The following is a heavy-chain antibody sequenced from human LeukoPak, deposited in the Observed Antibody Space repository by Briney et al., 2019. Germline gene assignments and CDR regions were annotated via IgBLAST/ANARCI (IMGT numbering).Heavy chain of an antibody. CDR3: ARDQRATASTGSYFDY. J-gene: IGHJ4*02. D-gene: IGHD1-1*01. Sequence: PGGSLRLSCAASGFTVSSNYMSWVRQAPGKGLEWVSSVSSSSSYIYYADSVKGRFTISRDNAKNSLSLQMNSLRAEDTAVYYCARDQRATASTGSYFDYWGQGTLVTVSS. CDR1: GFTVSSNY. V-gene: IGHV3-21*01. CDR2: VSSSSSYI.